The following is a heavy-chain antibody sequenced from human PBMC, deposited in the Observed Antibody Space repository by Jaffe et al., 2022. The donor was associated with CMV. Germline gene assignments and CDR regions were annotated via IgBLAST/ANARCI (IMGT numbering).Heavy chain of an antibody. CDR2: IYPNDSDT. CDR3: ARLGAGEINFIDY. Sequence: EVLMVQSGAEVKKPGESLKISCKGSGYTFPNYWIGWVRQMSGKGLEWMGTIYPNDSDTSYSPSFQGQVTISADRSISTVYLQWSSLKASDTAMYYCARLGAGEINFIDYWGQGTLLTVSS. V-gene: IGHV5-51*01. D-gene: IGHD6-19*01. CDR1: GYTFPNYW. J-gene: IGHJ4*02.